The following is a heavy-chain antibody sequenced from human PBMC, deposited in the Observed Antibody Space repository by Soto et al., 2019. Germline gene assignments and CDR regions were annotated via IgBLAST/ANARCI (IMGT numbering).Heavy chain of an antibody. CDR3: ARIASAGRGWDV. D-gene: IGHD6-13*01. CDR2: IKQDGSEK. CDR1: GFTFSSYW. V-gene: IGHV3-7*01. Sequence: EVQLVESGGGLVQPGGSLRLSCAASGFTFSSYWMSWVRQAPVKGLEWVGNIKQDGSEKNYVDFMEGRFTISRDNDENSLYLQMNSLRAEDTAVYYCARIASAGRGWDVWGQGTTVVVSS. J-gene: IGHJ6*02.